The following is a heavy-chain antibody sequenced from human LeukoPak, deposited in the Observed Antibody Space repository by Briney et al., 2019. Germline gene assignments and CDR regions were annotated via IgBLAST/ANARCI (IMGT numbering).Heavy chain of an antibody. CDR3: ARDWGRKYFDY. D-gene: IGHD1-14*01. J-gene: IGHJ4*02. Sequence: GGSLRLSCAASGFTFDNFGINWVRQAPGKGLEWVSFISSGGDKIYYADSLKGRFTISRDNAKNSLYLEVNSLRAEDTAVYYCARDWGRKYFDYWGQGTLVTVSS. CDR1: GFTFDNFG. CDR2: ISSGGDKI. V-gene: IGHV3-21*01.